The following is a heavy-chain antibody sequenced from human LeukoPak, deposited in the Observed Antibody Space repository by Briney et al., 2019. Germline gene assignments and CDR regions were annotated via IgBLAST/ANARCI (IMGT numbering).Heavy chain of an antibody. V-gene: IGHV3-15*01. D-gene: IGHD2-15*01. CDR1: GFTFTDAW. CDR2: IKRKSDGGTT. CDR3: ATGGRGDF. Sequence: GGSLRLSCAASGFTFTDAWMTWLRQAPGKGQEWIGLIKRKSDGGTTEYAAPMKGRFTISRDDSKDTLYLQIDSLKTEDTAVYYCATGGRGDFWGQGTLVTVSS. J-gene: IGHJ4*02.